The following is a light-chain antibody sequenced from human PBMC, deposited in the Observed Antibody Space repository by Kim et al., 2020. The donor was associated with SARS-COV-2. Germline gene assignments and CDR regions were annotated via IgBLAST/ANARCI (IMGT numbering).Light chain of an antibody. J-gene: IGKJ1*01. CDR2: GAS. Sequence: EIVLTQSPGTLSLSPGERATLFCGASQSVSSNYLAWYQQTPGQAPRLLIYGASSRATDIPDRFSGGGSGTDFTLTISRLEPEDFAVYYCQQYGSSPRTFGQGTKVDIK. V-gene: IGKV3-20*01. CDR3: QQYGSSPRT. CDR1: QSVSSNY.